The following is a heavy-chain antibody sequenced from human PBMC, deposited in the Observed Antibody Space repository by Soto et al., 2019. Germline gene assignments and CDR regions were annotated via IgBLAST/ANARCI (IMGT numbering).Heavy chain of an antibody. D-gene: IGHD5-12*01. CDR3: ARMGHIVATIWFDY. Sequence: SETLSLTCAVYGGSFSGYYWSWIRQPPGRGLEWIGEINHSGSTNYNPSLKSRVTISVDTSKNQFSLKLSSVTAADTAVYYCARMGHIVATIWFDYWGQGTLVTVSS. CDR2: INHSGST. CDR1: GGSFSGYY. V-gene: IGHV4-34*01. J-gene: IGHJ4*02.